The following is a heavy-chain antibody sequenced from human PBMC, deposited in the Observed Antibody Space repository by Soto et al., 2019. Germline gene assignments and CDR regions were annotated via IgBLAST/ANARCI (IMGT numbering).Heavy chain of an antibody. CDR3: ARDRGLVAGRSFDY. Sequence: EVQLVDSGGGLAQPGGALRLSCAASGFTFSSYSVNWVRQAPGKGLEWISYSSSRGTLTHYADSVKGRFTISKDNARNSLYLQMNSLRAEDTAVYYCARDRGLVAGRSFDYWGPGVPVIVSS. J-gene: IGHJ4*02. CDR2: SSSRGTLT. D-gene: IGHD6-19*01. V-gene: IGHV3-48*01. CDR1: GFTFSSYS.